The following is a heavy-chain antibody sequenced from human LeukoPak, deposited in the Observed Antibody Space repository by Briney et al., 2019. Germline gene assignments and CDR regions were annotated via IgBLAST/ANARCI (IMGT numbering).Heavy chain of an antibody. Sequence: PGGSLRLSCAASGFSFSSYGMSWVRQAPGKGLEWVSAIGGADGSTWYPDSVKGRFTISRDNSKDTVYLQMNRLRAEDTAVYYCARGRNDILTGYYDYWGQGTLVTVSS. CDR2: IGGADGST. J-gene: IGHJ4*02. CDR3: ARGRNDILTGYYDY. V-gene: IGHV3-23*01. D-gene: IGHD3-9*01. CDR1: GFSFSSYG.